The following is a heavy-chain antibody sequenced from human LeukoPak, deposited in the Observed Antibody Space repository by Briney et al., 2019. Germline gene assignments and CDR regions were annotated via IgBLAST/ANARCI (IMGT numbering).Heavy chain of an antibody. CDR1: GFTFSHYA. CDR3: AKDSLKLKFGGIL. Sequence: GGSLRLSCAASGFTFSHYAMHWVRQAPGKGLEWVAVISYDGSNKYYADSVKGRFTISRDNSKNTLYLQMNSLRAEDTAVYYCAKDSLKLKFGGILWGQGTLVTVSS. CDR2: ISYDGSNK. J-gene: IGHJ4*02. V-gene: IGHV3-30-3*01. D-gene: IGHD3-16*01.